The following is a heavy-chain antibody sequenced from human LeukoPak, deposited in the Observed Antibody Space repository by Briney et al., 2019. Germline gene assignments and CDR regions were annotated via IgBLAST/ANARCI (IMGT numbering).Heavy chain of an antibody. CDR1: GYTFTSYY. CDR2: INPSGGST. CDR3: ARAYCGGDCYSVYYYYYGMDV. V-gene: IGHV1-46*01. D-gene: IGHD2-21*02. J-gene: IGHJ6*04. Sequence: ASVKVSCKASGYTFTSYYMHWVRQAPGQGLEWMGIINPSGGSTSYAQKFQGRVTMTRDTSTSTAYMELSSLRSEDTAVYYCARAYCGGDCYSVYYYYYGMDVWGKGTTVTVSS.